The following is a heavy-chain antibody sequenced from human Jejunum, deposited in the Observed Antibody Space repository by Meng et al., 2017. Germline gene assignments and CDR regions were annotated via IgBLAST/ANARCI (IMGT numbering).Heavy chain of an antibody. CDR1: GFTFSRYW. CDR2: IDTGGGTT. V-gene: IGHV3-74*01. J-gene: IGHJ4*02. Sequence: EVQLVESGGGLVQPGGSLSLSGAASGFTFSRYWFHWVRQVPGKGLVWVSRIDTGGGTTNYADSVRGRFTIYRDNAESTLYLQMNSLTAEDTGVYYCGRDLGGFYGVWGRGALVTVSS. D-gene: IGHD2/OR15-2a*01. CDR3: GRDLGGFYGV.